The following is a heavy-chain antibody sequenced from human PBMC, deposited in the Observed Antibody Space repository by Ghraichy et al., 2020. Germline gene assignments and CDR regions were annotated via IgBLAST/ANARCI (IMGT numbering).Heavy chain of an antibody. CDR3: ALGRELHDY. CDR1: GFTFSSYA. J-gene: IGHJ4*02. V-gene: IGHV3-23*01. D-gene: IGHD1-26*01. CDR2: ISGSGGST. Sequence: GESLNISCAASGFTFSSYAMSWVRQAPGKGLEWVSAISGSGGSTYYADSVKGRFTISRDNSKNTLYLQMNSLRAEDTAVYYCALGRELHDYWGQGTLVTVSS.